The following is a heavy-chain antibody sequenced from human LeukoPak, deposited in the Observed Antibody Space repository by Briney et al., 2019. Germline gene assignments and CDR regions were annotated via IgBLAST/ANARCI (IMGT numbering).Heavy chain of an antibody. CDR3: ARGAPGLRLYEDYYYYYMDV. D-gene: IGHD3-3*01. V-gene: IGHV4-34*01. J-gene: IGHJ6*03. CDR1: GGSFSGYY. Sequence: PSETLSLTCAVYGGSFSGYYWSWIRQPPGKGLEWIGEINHSGSTNYNPSLKSRVTISVDTSKNQFSLKLSSVTAADTAVYYCARGAPGLRLYEDYYYYYMDVWGKGTTVTVSS. CDR2: INHSGST.